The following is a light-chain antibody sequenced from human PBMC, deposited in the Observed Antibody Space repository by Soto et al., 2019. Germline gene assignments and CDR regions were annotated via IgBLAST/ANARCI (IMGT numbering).Light chain of an antibody. V-gene: IGKV3-20*01. CDR2: GAS. Sequence: EIVLTQSPGTLSLSPGERAILSCRASQTVSSNYLAWYQQKPGQAPRLLIYGASSRATAIPDRFSGSGSGTDFTLTISRLEPEDFAVYYCQQYGRSPGLFTFGPGTKVDIK. CDR3: QQYGRSPGLFT. J-gene: IGKJ3*01. CDR1: QTVSSNY.